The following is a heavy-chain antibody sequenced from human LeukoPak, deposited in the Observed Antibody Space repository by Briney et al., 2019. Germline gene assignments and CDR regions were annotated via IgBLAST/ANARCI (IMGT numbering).Heavy chain of an antibody. Sequence: GGSLRLSCAASGFTFSSYGMHWVRQAPGKGLEWVAFIRYDGSNKYYADSVKGRFTISRDNSKNTLYLQMSSLRAEVAAVYYCAKGPGYCSSTNCYYFDYWGQGTLVTVSS. CDR2: IRYDGSNK. CDR3: AKGPGYCSSTNCYYFDY. D-gene: IGHD2-2*01. V-gene: IGHV3-30*02. J-gene: IGHJ4*02. CDR1: GFTFSSYG.